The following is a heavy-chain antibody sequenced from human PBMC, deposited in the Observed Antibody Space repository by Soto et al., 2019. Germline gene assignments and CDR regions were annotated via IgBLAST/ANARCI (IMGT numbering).Heavy chain of an antibody. Sequence: SVKVSCKASGGTFSSYAISWVRQAPGQGLEWMGGIIPIFGTANYAQKFQGRVTITADESTSTAYMELSSLRSEDTAVYYCARESGGQGIAAAGTLYSYGMDVWGQGTTVTVSS. D-gene: IGHD6-13*01. V-gene: IGHV1-69*13. CDR2: IIPIFGTA. J-gene: IGHJ6*02. CDR3: ARESGGQGIAAAGTLYSYGMDV. CDR1: GGTFSSYA.